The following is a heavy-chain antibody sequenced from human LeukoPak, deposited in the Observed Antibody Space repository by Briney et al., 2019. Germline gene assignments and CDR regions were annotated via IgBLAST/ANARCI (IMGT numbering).Heavy chain of an antibody. J-gene: IGHJ4*02. CDR2: IYHSGST. D-gene: IGHD3-3*01. CDR1: GGSINSGSYY. Sequence: SETLSLTCTVSGGSINSGSYYWSWIRQPPGKGLEWIGYIYHSGSTYYNPSLKSRVTISVDRSKNQFSLKLSSVTAADTAVYYCARSGYSNFDYWGQGTLVTVSS. CDR3: ARSGYSNFDY. V-gene: IGHV4-30-2*01.